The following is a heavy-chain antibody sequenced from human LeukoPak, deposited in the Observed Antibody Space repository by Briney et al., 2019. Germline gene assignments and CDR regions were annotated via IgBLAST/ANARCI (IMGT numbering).Heavy chain of an antibody. Sequence: GSLRLSCAASGFTFSSYWMSWVRQAPGKGLEWVANIKQDGGEKYYVESVKGRFTISRDNVKNSLYLQMNSLRVEDTAVYYCARARGGYDLDYWGQGTLATVSS. CDR3: ARARGGYDLDY. J-gene: IGHJ4*02. D-gene: IGHD5-12*01. V-gene: IGHV3-7*01. CDR1: GFTFSSYW. CDR2: IKQDGGEK.